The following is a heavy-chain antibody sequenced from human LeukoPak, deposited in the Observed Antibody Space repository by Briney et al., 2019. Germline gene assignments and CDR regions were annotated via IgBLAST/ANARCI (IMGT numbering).Heavy chain of an antibody. D-gene: IGHD2-21*02. CDR3: ARDGLDCGGDCSYYFDY. CDR2: ISAYNGNT. V-gene: IGHV1-18*01. Sequence: ASVKVSCKASGYTFTSYGISWVRQAPGQGLEWTGWISAYNGNTNYAQKLQGRVTMTTDTSTSTAYMELRSLRSDDTAVYYCARDGLDCGGDCSYYFDYWGQGTLVTVSS. CDR1: GYTFTSYG. J-gene: IGHJ4*02.